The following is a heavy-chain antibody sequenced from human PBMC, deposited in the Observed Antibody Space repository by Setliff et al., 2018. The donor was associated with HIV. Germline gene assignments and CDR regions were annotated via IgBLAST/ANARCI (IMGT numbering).Heavy chain of an antibody. Sequence: PGGSLRLSCAASGFTLSTYTMNWVRQAPGKGLEWISSISSNIIYIYYADSVRGRFTISRDNAKDSLYLQMNSLRADDTAVYYCARLPLRSGSPIDYWGQGTLVTVPQ. V-gene: IGHV3-21*04. CDR2: ISSNIIYI. CDR1: GFTLSTYT. J-gene: IGHJ4*02. D-gene: IGHD1-26*01. CDR3: ARLPLRSGSPIDY.